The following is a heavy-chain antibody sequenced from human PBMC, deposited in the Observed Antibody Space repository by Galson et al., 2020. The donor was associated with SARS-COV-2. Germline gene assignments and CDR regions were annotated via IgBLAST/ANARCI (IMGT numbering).Heavy chain of an antibody. CDR3: AKVTWEAPGTDC. D-gene: IGHD6-13*01. J-gene: IGHJ4*02. CDR1: GFTLSRNA. V-gene: IGHV3-23*01. Sequence: GESLKISCAASGFTLSRNAMSWVRQAPGKGLEWVSAIRDSETFYADSVRGRFTISRDNSRSTLYLQMNGLRVEDTAIYYCAKVTWEAPGTDCWGQGTPVTVSS. CDR2: IRDSET.